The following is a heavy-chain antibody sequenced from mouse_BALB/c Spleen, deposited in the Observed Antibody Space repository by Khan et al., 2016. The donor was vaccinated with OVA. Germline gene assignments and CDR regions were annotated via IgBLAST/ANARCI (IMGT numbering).Heavy chain of an antibody. V-gene: IGHV1S135*01. D-gene: IGHD1-1*01. J-gene: IGHJ2*01. CDR2: IDPYNGGT. CDR1: GYSFTDYN. Sequence: EVQLQESGPELVKPGASVKVSCKASGYSFTDYNMFWVKQSHGKSLEWIGYIDPYNGGTSYNQKFKGKATLTVDKSSSTAFMHLSSLTSEDSVVFYCARTVYYGSSYYFDCRGQGNTITVSS. CDR3: ARTVYYGSSYYFDC.